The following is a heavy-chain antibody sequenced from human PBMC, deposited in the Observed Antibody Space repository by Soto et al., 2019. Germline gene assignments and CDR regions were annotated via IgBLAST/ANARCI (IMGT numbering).Heavy chain of an antibody. CDR1: GYTFTSYG. CDR2: ISAYNGNT. V-gene: IGHV1-18*01. Sequence: QVQLVQSGAEVKKPGASVKVSCKASGYTFTSYGISWVRQAPGQGLEWMGWISAYNGNTNYAQKLQGRVTMTTDTSTSTSYMELRSLRFDDTAVYYCARVAPPTYGDYGGGYFDYWGQGTLVTVSS. CDR3: ARVAPPTYGDYGGGYFDY. D-gene: IGHD4-17*01. J-gene: IGHJ4*02.